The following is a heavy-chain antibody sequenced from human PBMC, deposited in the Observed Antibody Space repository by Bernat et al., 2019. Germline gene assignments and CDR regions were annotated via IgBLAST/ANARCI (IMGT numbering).Heavy chain of an antibody. D-gene: IGHD3-10*01. J-gene: IGHJ4*02. CDR2: ISGSGGST. CDR1: GFTFSSYA. V-gene: IGHV3-23*01. Sequence: EVQLLESGGGLVQPGGSLRLSCAASGFTFSSYAMSWVRQASGKGLEWVSAISGSGGSTCCADSVKGRFTISRDKSKNTLYLQMNSLRAGDTAVYYCAKGSGDYYSSGNPNYWGQGTLVTVSS. CDR3: AKGSGDYYSSGNPNY.